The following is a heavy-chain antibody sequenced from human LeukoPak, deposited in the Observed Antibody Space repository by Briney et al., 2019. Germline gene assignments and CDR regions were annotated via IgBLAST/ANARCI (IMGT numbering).Heavy chain of an antibody. V-gene: IGHV3-30*02. J-gene: IGHJ4*02. Sequence: GGSLRLSCAASGFTFSGYGMHWVRQAPGKGLEWVAFIRYDGSNEYYADSVKGRFTISRDKSKNTLSLQMNGLRVEDTAVYYCARDDSSGYYFDYWGQGTLVTVSS. D-gene: IGHD3-22*01. CDR2: IRYDGSNE. CDR3: ARDDSSGYYFDY. CDR1: GFTFSGYG.